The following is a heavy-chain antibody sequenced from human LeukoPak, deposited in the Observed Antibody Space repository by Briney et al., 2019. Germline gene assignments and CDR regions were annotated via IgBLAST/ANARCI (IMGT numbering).Heavy chain of an antibody. Sequence: GGSLRLSCAASGFTFSSNAMSWVRQAPGKGLEWVSVITGNGGRTYYADSVKGRFTISRDNSKDTLSLQMNSLRAEDTAVYYCAKDAVAPGSSGDYFDYWGQGTLVTVSS. CDR1: GFTFSSNA. J-gene: IGHJ4*02. V-gene: IGHV3-23*01. CDR2: ITGNGGRT. D-gene: IGHD1-26*01. CDR3: AKDAVAPGSSGDYFDY.